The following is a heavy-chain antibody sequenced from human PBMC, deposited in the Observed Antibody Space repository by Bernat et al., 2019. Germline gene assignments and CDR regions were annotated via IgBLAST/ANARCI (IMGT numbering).Heavy chain of an antibody. CDR2: IIPILGIA. D-gene: IGHD2-2*01. V-gene: IGHV1-69*04. Sequence: QVQLVQSGAEVKKPGSSVKVSCKASVGTFSSYAISWVRQAPGQGLEWMGRIIPILGIANYAQKFQGRVTITADKSTSTAYMELSSLRSEDTAVYYCARERYCSSTSCYRYYYYGMDVWGQGTTVTVSS. J-gene: IGHJ6*02. CDR1: VGTFSSYA. CDR3: ARERYCSSTSCYRYYYYGMDV.